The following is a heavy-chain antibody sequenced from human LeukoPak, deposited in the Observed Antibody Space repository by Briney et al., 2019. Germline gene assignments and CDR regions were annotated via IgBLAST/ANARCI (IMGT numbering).Heavy chain of an antibody. CDR1: GYTFSDHY. V-gene: IGHV1-2*02. CDR2: MNPNRGGT. Sequence: GASVKVSCKASGYTFSDHYIHWVRQAPGQGLEWMGWMNPNRGGTVYAQKFQGRVTMTRDTSISTAYMELSRLRSDDTAVYYCAREEHCSGGSCYAFDYWGQGTLVTVSS. J-gene: IGHJ4*02. CDR3: AREEHCSGGSCYAFDY. D-gene: IGHD2-15*01.